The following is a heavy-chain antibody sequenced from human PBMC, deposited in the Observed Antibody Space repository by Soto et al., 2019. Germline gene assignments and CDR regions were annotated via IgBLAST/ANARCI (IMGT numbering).Heavy chain of an antibody. CDR3: GRAGRSWRFFFDS. CDR1: GGSMNYYY. Sequence: KPSETLSLTCTVSGGSMNYYYWSWIRQSPGKGLEWIGYVYYSGTTYYNPSLQSRVTISIDTSQNQFSLELRSVTAADSAIYYCGRAGRSWRFFFDSWGRGTLVTVSS. V-gene: IGHV4-59*01. J-gene: IGHJ4*02. CDR2: VYYSGTT. D-gene: IGHD6-13*01.